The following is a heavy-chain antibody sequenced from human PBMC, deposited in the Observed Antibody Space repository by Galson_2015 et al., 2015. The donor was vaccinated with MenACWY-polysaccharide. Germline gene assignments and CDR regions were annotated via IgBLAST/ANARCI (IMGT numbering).Heavy chain of an antibody. CDR1: GYTFTNYY. CDR3: ARAAYCTHYCYYYYYMDV. J-gene: IGHJ6*03. V-gene: IGHV1-46*01. CDR2: VKPSGGHP. D-gene: IGHD2-8*01. Sequence: SVKVSCKASGYTFTNYYIHWVRQAPGLGLEWMGVVKPSGGHPIQEQKFQGRVTMTSDTSTSTVDMEVRSLGSDDTAIYYCARAAYCTHYCYYYYYMDVWGKGTTVTVSS.